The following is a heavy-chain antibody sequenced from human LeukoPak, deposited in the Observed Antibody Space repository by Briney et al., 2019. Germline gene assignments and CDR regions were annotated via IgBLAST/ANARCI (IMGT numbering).Heavy chain of an antibody. CDR2: IYYSGST. J-gene: IGHJ6*02. V-gene: IGHV4-31*03. Sequence: KSSETLSLTCTVSGGSISSGGYYWSWIRQHPGKGLEWIGYIYYSGSTYYNPSLKSRVTISVDTSKNQFSLKLSSVTAADTAVYYCARHVYYDILTGVFYYYYGLDVWGQGTTVTVSS. D-gene: IGHD3-9*01. CDR3: ARHVYYDILTGVFYYYYGLDV. CDR1: GGSISSGGYY.